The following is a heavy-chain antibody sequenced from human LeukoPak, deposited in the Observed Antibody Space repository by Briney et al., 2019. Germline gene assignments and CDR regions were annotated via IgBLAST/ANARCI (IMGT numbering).Heavy chain of an antibody. Sequence: PGRSLRLSCAASGFTFDDYAMHWVRQAPGKGLEWVSGISWNSGSIGYADSVKGRFTISGDNAKNSLYLQMNSLRAEDTALYYCASDGVAGDYWGQGTLVTVSS. CDR1: GFTFDDYA. CDR3: ASDGVAGDY. J-gene: IGHJ4*02. D-gene: IGHD6-19*01. V-gene: IGHV3-9*01. CDR2: ISWNSGSI.